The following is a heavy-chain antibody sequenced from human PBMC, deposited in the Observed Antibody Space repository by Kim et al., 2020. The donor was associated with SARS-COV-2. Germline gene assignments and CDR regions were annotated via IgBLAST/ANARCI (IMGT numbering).Heavy chain of an antibody. D-gene: IGHD4-17*01. CDR2: GSNK. V-gene: IGHV3-30*01. Sequence: GSNKYYADSVKGRFTLSRDNSKSTLSLQMNSLRTEDTAVYYCARGGDYDYWGQGTLVTVSS. J-gene: IGHJ4*02. CDR3: ARGGDYDY.